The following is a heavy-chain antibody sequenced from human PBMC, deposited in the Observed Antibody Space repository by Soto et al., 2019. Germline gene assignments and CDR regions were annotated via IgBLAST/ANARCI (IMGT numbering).Heavy chain of an antibody. Sequence: QVHLVQSGVEVKKPGASVKVSCKASGYNFINYGITWVRQAPGQGLEWMGWIRVHKGNTNYAQNLQGRVTMTTDTSTSTAYMELRSLRSDDTAVYYCVRDLDGSGSYYTGYWGPGTLVTVSS. D-gene: IGHD3-10*01. CDR2: IRVHKGNT. J-gene: IGHJ4*02. CDR3: VRDLDGSGSYYTGY. V-gene: IGHV1-18*01. CDR1: GYNFINYG.